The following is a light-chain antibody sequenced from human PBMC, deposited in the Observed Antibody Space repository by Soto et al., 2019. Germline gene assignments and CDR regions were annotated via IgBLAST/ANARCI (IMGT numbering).Light chain of an antibody. CDR2: KVS. V-gene: IGKV2-30*02. CDR1: QSLVHSDGNTH. J-gene: IGKJ2*01. CDR3: MQGTHCPYT. Sequence: VVMTQSPLSLPVTLGQPASLSCRSTQSLVHSDGNTHLNWFQQRPGQSPSRLICKVSNRDSGVPDRCSGSAAGTYFTLKISRVEAEYVEVYYCMQGTHCPYTFGQGTKLEIK.